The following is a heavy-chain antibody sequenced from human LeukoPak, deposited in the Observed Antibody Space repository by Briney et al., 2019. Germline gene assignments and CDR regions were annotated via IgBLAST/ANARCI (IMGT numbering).Heavy chain of an antibody. J-gene: IGHJ4*02. CDR2: INPNSGGT. Sequence: ASVKVSCKASGYTFTGYYMHWVRQAPGQGLEWMGWINPNSGGTNYAQKFQGRVTMTRDTSISTAYMELSRLRSDDTAVYYCARESTPYYDILTGYYNYWGQGTLVAVSS. CDR1: GYTFTGYY. V-gene: IGHV1-2*02. CDR3: ARESTPYYDILTGYYNY. D-gene: IGHD3-9*01.